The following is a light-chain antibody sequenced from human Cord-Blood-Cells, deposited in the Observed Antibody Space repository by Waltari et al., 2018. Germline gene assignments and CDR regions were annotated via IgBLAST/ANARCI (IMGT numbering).Light chain of an antibody. CDR2: AAS. CDR3: QQSYSAPYT. Sequence: ASVGARVTITCRASQSISSYLNWYQQKPGKAPKLLIYAASSLQSGVPSRFSGSGSGTDFTLTISSLQPEDFATYYCQQSYSAPYTFGQGTKLEIK. V-gene: IGKV1-39*01. J-gene: IGKJ2*01. CDR1: QSISSY.